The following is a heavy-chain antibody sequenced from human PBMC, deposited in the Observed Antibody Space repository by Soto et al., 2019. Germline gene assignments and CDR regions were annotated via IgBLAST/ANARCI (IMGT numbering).Heavy chain of an antibody. CDR1: GYPFTTYG. Sequence: QVQLVQSGAEVKKPGASVKVSCKTSGYPFTTYGFSWVRQAPGQGLEWMGWIGTYNGNTNYAQNLQGRVTMTTDTSTSTAYMELRSLTSDDTAVYYCARSGSGAAYYYPGLDVWGQGTTVTVSS. V-gene: IGHV1-18*04. J-gene: IGHJ6*02. D-gene: IGHD6-25*01. CDR2: IGTYNGNT. CDR3: ARSGSGAAYYYPGLDV.